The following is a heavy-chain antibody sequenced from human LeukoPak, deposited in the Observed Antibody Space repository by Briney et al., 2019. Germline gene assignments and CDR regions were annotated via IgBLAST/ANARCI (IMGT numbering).Heavy chain of an antibody. J-gene: IGHJ4*02. CDR2: IRYDGSNK. CDR3: ARGFDYDILTGYPQFYFDY. Sequence: PGGSLRLSCAASGFTFSSYAMSWVRQAPGKGLEWVAFIRYDGSNKYYADSVKGRFTISRDNSKNTLYLQMNSLRAEDTAVYYCARGFDYDILTGYPQFYFDYWGQGTLVTVSS. V-gene: IGHV3-30*02. D-gene: IGHD3-9*01. CDR1: GFTFSSYA.